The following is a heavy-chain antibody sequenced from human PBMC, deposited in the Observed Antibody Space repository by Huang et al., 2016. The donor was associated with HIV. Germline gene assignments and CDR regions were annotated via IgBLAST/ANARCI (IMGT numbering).Heavy chain of an antibody. CDR1: GFTFNSYA. V-gene: IGHV3-23*01. J-gene: IGHJ6*02. CDR3: SRDDFWSGYSDYYGLDV. CDR2: ISGRGGNT. D-gene: IGHD3-3*01. Sequence: EVQLLESGGGLVQPGGSLRLSCAASGFTFNSYAMSWVRQGPGKGLEWVTAISGRGGNTYYADSVKGRFTISREKSKNTLFLQMSGLRAEDTAVYYCSRDDFWSGYSDYYGLDVWGQGTTVTVSS.